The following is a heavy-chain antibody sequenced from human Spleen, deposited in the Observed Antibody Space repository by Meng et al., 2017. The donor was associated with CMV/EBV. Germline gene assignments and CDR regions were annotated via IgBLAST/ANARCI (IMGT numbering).Heavy chain of an antibody. V-gene: IGHV1-69*10. CDR2: IIPILGIA. D-gene: IGHD6-19*01. CDR3: ARSPVVPGSHWVIDY. CDR1: GGTFSSYT. Sequence: SVKVSCKASGGTFSSYTINCVRQAPGQGLEWMGGIIPILGIANYAQKFRGRVTITADKSTGTAYMDLSSLRSEDTAMYYCARSPVVPGSHWVIDYWGQGTLVTVSS. J-gene: IGHJ4*02.